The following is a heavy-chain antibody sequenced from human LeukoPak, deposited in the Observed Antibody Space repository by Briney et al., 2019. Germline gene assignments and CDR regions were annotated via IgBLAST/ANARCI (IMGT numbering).Heavy chain of an antibody. CDR1: GFTVSSNY. J-gene: IGHJ4*02. CDR3: TRDWASDY. CDR2: ISSSSGTYI. Sequence: GGSLRLSCAASGFTVSSNYMSWVRQAPGKGLEWVSSISSSSGTYIYYADSVKGRFTISRDNAQNSLFLQMNSLRAEDTAVYYCTRDWASDYWGQGTLVTVSS. V-gene: IGHV3-21*01. D-gene: IGHD7-27*01.